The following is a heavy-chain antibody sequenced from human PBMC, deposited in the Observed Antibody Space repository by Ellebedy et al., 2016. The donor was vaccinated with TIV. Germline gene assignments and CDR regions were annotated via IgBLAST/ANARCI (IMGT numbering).Heavy chain of an antibody. V-gene: IGHV3-7*01. J-gene: IGHJ5*01. Sequence: PGGSLRLSCAASGFSFRSYWMSWVRQAPGKGLEWVANIYQDGSEKYYVDSVEGRFTISRDNAKNDLYLQMKSLKVEDTAVYYCARRGSYGDYAVHVNSWFDSWGQGTPVTVSP. D-gene: IGHD4-17*01. CDR1: GFSFRSYW. CDR3: ARRGSYGDYAVHVNSWFDS. CDR2: IYQDGSEK.